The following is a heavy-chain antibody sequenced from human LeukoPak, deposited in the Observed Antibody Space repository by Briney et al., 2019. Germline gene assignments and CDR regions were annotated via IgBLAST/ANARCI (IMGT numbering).Heavy chain of an antibody. CDR1: GFTFSNYV. Sequence: PGGSLRLSCAASGFTFSNYVMSWVRQAPGKGLEWVSAITGSSDSTYYADSVKRRFTSSRDNSKSTLFLQMNSLRAEDTAIYYCAKGSSNARPYYFDYWGQGTLATVSS. V-gene: IGHV3-23*01. J-gene: IGHJ4*02. D-gene: IGHD6-6*01. CDR3: AKGSSNARPYYFDY. CDR2: ITGSSDST.